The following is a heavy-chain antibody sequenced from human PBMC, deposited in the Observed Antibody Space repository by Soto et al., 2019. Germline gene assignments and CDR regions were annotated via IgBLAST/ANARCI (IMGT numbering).Heavy chain of an antibody. V-gene: IGHV1-8*01. CDR1: GYTFTSYD. D-gene: IGHD3-22*01. CDR2: MNPNSGNT. CDR3: ARGDYDSSGYYLGLAFDI. Sequence: ASVKVSCKASGYTFTSYDINWVRQATGQGLEWMGWMNPNSGNTAYAQKFLGRVTMTRNTSISTAYMELSSLRAEDTAVYYCARGDYDSSGYYLGLAFDIWGQGTMVTVSS. J-gene: IGHJ3*02.